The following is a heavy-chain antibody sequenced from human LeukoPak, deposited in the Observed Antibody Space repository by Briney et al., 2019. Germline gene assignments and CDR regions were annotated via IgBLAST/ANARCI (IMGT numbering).Heavy chain of an antibody. CDR3: ANLFGELFYWFDP. V-gene: IGHV4-39*07. CDR1: GGSISSSSYY. Sequence: TSETLSLTCTVSGGSISSSSYYWGWIRQPPGKGLEWIGCIYYSGSTYYNPSLKSRVTISVDTSKNQFSLKLSSVTAADTAVYYCANLFGELFYWFDPWGQGTLVTVSS. J-gene: IGHJ5*02. CDR2: IYYSGST. D-gene: IGHD3-10*02.